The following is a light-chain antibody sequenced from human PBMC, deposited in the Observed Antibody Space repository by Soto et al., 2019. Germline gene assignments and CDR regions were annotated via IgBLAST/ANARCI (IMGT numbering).Light chain of an antibody. CDR2: GAS. Sequence: EIVLSQSPSTLSLSPGVRDTLSCRASQSVSNNYVAWYQQKPGQAPRLLIYGASNGATGIPDRFSGSGSGTDFTLTSSRLEPEDVAVYYCQQYGSSGTFGQGTKVDIK. J-gene: IGKJ1*01. V-gene: IGKV3-20*01. CDR1: QSVSNNY. CDR3: QQYGSSGT.